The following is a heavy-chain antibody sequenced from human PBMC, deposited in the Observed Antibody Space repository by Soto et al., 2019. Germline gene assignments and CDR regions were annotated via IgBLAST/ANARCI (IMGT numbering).Heavy chain of an antibody. D-gene: IGHD2-2*02. V-gene: IGHV4-61*01. CDR3: VTHAVYCSSTSCYTYFDY. Sequence: PSETLSLTCTVSGGSVSSGSYYWSWIRQPPGKGLEWIGYIYYSGSTNYNPSLKSRVTISVDTSKNQFSLKLSSVTAADTAVYYCVTHAVYCSSTSCYTYFDYWGQGTLVTVSS. CDR1: GGSVSSGSYY. J-gene: IGHJ4*02. CDR2: IYYSGST.